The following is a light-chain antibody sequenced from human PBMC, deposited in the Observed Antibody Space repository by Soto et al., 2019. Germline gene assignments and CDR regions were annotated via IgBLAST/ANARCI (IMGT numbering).Light chain of an antibody. CDR3: QEYNNGPPVT. Sequence: TKSPATLSLSPGARATLSCRASQRFSGYLSWYQHEPCQSPRFLIYDASNRATGIRARFSGSGSGTAFTLTICSPQSGDFPVYYCQEYNNGPPVTFGQGTRLEIK. J-gene: IGKJ5*01. CDR2: DAS. CDR1: QRFSGY. V-gene: IGKV3D-15*01.